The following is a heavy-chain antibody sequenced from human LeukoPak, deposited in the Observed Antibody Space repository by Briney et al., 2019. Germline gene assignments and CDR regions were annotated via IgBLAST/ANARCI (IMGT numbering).Heavy chain of an antibody. Sequence: SETLSLTCTVSGGSISSYYWSWIRQPPGKGLEWIGYIYYSGSTNYNPSLKSRVTISVDTSKNQFSLKLSSVTAADTAVYYCARAQLSCSSTSCYPPYGMDVWGQGTTVTVSS. V-gene: IGHV4-59*01. CDR3: ARAQLSCSSTSCYPPYGMDV. J-gene: IGHJ6*02. CDR1: GGSISSYY. CDR2: IYYSGST. D-gene: IGHD2-2*01.